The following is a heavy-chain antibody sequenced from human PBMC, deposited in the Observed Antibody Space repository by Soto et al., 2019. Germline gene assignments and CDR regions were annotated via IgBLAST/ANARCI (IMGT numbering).Heavy chain of an antibody. J-gene: IGHJ6*02. D-gene: IGHD3-9*01. CDR3: AHKLRYFDAMDV. V-gene: IGHV2-5*01. CDR1: GFSLTTGGVA. Sequence: SGPTLVNPTQTLTLTCSFPGFSLTTGGVAVGWIRQPPGKALEWLALIYWNDDKRYSPSLKNRLTVTKDTSKNQVVLTLTNMDPVDTATYYCAHKLRYFDAMDVWGQGTTVTVSS. CDR2: IYWNDDK.